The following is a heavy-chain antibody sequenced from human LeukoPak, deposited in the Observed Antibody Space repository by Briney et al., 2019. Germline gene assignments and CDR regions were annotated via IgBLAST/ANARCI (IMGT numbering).Heavy chain of an antibody. CDR3: ARASKYYYDSSGYPLDY. V-gene: IGHV3-21*01. J-gene: IGHJ4*02. D-gene: IGHD3-22*01. CDR1: TFTFSSYS. Sequence: GGSLRLSCAASTFTFSSYSMIWVRQAPGKGLEWVSSISSSSSSIYYADSVKGRFTISRDNAKNSLYLQMNSLRAEDTAVYYCARASKYYYDSSGYPLDYWGQGTQVTVSS. CDR2: ISSSSSSI.